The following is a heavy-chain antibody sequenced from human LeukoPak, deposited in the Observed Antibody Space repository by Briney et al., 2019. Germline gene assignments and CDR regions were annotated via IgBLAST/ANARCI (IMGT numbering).Heavy chain of an antibody. CDR1: GGSISSSSYY. D-gene: IGHD1-7*01. Sequence: SETLSLTCTVSGGSISSSSYYWGWIRQPPGKGLQWIGSIYYSGSTYYNPSLKSRVTISVDTSKNQFSLKLSSVTAADTAVYYCARRTSMIDYWGQGTLVTVSS. V-gene: IGHV4-39*01. CDR2: IYYSGST. J-gene: IGHJ4*02. CDR3: ARRTSMIDY.